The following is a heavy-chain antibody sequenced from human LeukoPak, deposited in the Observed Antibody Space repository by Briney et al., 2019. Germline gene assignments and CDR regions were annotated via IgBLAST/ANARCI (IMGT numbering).Heavy chain of an antibody. D-gene: IGHD3-10*01. J-gene: IGHJ3*02. CDR1: GLTFSSYS. CDR2: ISSSSSYI. Sequence: GGSLRLSCAASGLTFSSYSMNWVRQAPGKGLEGVSSISSSSSYIYYADSVKGRFTISRDNAKNSLYLQMKSPRAEDTAVYYCARASLLWFGELSTRGNDAFDIWGQGTMVTVSS. CDR3: ARASLLWFGELSTRGNDAFDI. V-gene: IGHV3-21*01.